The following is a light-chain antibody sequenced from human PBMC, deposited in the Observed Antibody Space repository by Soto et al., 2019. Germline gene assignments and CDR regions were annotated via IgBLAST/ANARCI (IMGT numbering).Light chain of an antibody. CDR2: TTS. V-gene: IGKV1-5*03. J-gene: IGKJ1*01. CDR1: QSIYNW. CDR3: QQYNSLRS. Sequence: DIQMTQSPSTLSASIGDRVAITCRASQSIYNWLAWYQQKPGKVPKLLIHTTSTLESGVPSRFSGSGFGTEFTLTISSLQPDDVATYFCQQYNSLRSFGQGTKVEIK.